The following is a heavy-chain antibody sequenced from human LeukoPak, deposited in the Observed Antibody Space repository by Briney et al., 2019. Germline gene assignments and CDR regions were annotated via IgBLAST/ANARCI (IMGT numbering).Heavy chain of an antibody. V-gene: IGHV4-59*01. D-gene: IGHD2-2*01. CDR3: ARAPYCNSTSCYLGFDL. J-gene: IGHJ2*01. Sequence: SETLSLTCTVSGGSISSYYWSWIRQPPGKGLEWIGYIYYSGSTNYNPSLKRRVIISVHTSKIQFSLQLGSVTAADTAVYYCARAPYCNSTSCYLGFDLWGRGTVVSVSS. CDR1: GGSISSYY. CDR2: IYYSGST.